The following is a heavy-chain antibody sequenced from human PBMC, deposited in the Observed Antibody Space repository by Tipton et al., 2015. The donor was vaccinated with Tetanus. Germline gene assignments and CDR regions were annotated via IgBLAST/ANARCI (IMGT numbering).Heavy chain of an antibody. D-gene: IGHD5-18*01. J-gene: IGHJ6*02. CDR3: AKALQDTAMVAGEYYYYGMDV. Sequence: SLRLSCAASGFTFSSYAMSWVRQAPGKGLEWVSAISGSGGSTYYADSVKGRFTISRDNSKNTLYLQMNSLRAEDTAVYYCAKALQDTAMVAGEYYYYGMDVWGQGTTVTVSS. CDR2: ISGSGGST. V-gene: IGHV3-23*01. CDR1: GFTFSSYA.